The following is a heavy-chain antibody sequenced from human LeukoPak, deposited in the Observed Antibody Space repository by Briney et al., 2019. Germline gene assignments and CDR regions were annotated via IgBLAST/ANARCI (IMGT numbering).Heavy chain of an antibody. J-gene: IGHJ5*02. V-gene: IGHV1-18*01. D-gene: IGHD2-8*01. CDR1: GYTFTSYG. CDR2: ISAYNGNT. CDR3: ARDGHCTNGVCYTGGTVDP. Sequence: ASVKVSCKASGYTFTSYGISWVRQAPGQGLEWMGWISAYNGNTSYAQKLQGRVTMTTDTSTSTAYMELRSLRSDDTAVYYCARDGHCTNGVCYTGGTVDPWGQGTLVTVSS.